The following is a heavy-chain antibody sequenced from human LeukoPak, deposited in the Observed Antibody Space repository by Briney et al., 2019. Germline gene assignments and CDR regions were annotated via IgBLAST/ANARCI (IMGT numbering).Heavy chain of an antibody. CDR1: GFTFTNAW. V-gene: IGHV3-15*01. CDR2: IKSKTDGETT. D-gene: IGHD3-10*01. Sequence: GGSLRLSCVDSGFTFTNAWMSWVRQAPGKGLEWIGRIKSKTDGETTNYAEPVRGRFTISRDDSKSAVYLKMNSLKIEDTAVYYCTTDLGTYYHGSQRLIPIDYWGQGTLVTVSS. J-gene: IGHJ4*02. CDR3: TTDLGTYYHGSQRLIPIDY.